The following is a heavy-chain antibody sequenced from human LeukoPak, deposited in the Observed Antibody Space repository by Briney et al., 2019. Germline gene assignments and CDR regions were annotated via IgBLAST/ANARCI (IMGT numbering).Heavy chain of an antibody. CDR2: IYYSGST. V-gene: IGHV4-39*01. J-gene: IGHJ4*02. D-gene: IGHD3-22*01. Sequence: SETLSLTCTVSGGSISSSSYYWGWIRQPPGKGLERIGSIYYSGSTYYNPSLKSRVTISVDTSKNQFSLKLSSVTAADTAVYYCATYATYYYDSSGYSDYWGQGTLVTVSS. CDR1: GGSISSSSYY. CDR3: ATYATYYYDSSGYSDY.